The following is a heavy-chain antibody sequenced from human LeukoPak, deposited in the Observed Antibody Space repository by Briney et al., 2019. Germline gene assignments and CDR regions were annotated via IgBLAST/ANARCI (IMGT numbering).Heavy chain of an antibody. CDR3: ARDREVYDFWKGDGNWFDP. J-gene: IGHJ5*02. CDR1: GVSIRIYY. CDR2: IYDSGST. V-gene: IGHV4-4*07. D-gene: IGHD3-3*01. Sequence: PSETLSLTCTVSGVSIRIYYWNGIRQPGGERGECIRRIYDSGSTIYHPSLKSRVTMSVASSKNQFYLRLTSLTAADTAIYYCARDREVYDFWKGDGNWFDPWGQGTLVTVSS.